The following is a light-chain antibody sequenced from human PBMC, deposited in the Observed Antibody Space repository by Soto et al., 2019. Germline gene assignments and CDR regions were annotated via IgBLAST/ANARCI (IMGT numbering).Light chain of an antibody. CDR3: QQYYDPPLT. CDR2: WAS. Sequence: DIVMTQSPDSLAVSLGERATINCKSSQSVLYNSNDKNYLAWYQQKPGQPPKLLIYWASTRESGVPDRFSGSGSGTDFTLTISSLQAEDVAVYYCQQYYDPPLTFGGGTKVEIK. CDR1: QSVLYNSNDKNY. V-gene: IGKV4-1*01. J-gene: IGKJ4*01.